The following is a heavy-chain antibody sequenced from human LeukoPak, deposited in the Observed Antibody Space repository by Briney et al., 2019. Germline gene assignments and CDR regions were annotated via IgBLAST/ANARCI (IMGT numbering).Heavy chain of an antibody. V-gene: IGHV3-30*04. CDR1: GFTFSSYA. J-gene: IGHJ4*02. CDR2: ISYDGSNK. Sequence: GGSLKLSCAASGFTFSSYAMHWVRQAPGKGLEWVAVISYDGSNKYYADSVKGRFTISRDNSKNTLYLQMNSLRAEDTAVYYCARDGVGATPLDYWGQGTLVTVSS. D-gene: IGHD1-26*01. CDR3: ARDGVGATPLDY.